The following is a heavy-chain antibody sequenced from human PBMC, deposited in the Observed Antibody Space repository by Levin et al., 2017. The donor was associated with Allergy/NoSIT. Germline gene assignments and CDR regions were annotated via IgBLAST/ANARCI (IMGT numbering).Heavy chain of an antibody. J-gene: IGHJ3*02. CDR2: INHSGST. Sequence: SETLSLTCAVYGGSFSGYYWSWIRQPPGKGLEWIGEINHSGSTNYNPSLKSRVTISVDTSKNQFSLKLSSVTAADTAVYYGAREGLLWFGEFKNFEIWGQGTMVTVSS. CDR3: AREGLLWFGEFKNFEI. CDR1: GGSFSGYY. D-gene: IGHD3-10*01. V-gene: IGHV4-34*01.